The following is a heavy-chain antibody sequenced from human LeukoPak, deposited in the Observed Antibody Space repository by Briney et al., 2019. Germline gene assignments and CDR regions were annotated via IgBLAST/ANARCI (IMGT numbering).Heavy chain of an antibody. CDR1: GGSISSSSYY. Sequence: SETLSLTCTVSGGSISSSSYYWGWIRQPPGKGLEWIGSIYYSGSTYYNPSLKSRVTISVDTSKNQFSLKLSSVTAADTAVYYRARELRVTIGDYWGQGTLVTVSS. CDR2: IYYSGST. V-gene: IGHV4-39*07. CDR3: ARELRVTIGDY. J-gene: IGHJ4*02. D-gene: IGHD5-18*01.